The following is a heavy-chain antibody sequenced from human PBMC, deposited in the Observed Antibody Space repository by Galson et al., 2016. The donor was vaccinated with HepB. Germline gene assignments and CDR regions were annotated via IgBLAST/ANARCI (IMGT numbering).Heavy chain of an antibody. J-gene: IGHJ4*02. V-gene: IGHV3-15*07. CDR3: TTINPYIRGSTRALDS. CDR2: ITSKSYGGTT. Sequence: SLRLSCAASSITFSDAWMNWVRQAPVKGLEWVGRITSKSYGGTTDYAAPVQGRFTISSDDSTSTLYLQMNSLKIEDTGVFYCTTINPYIRGSTRALDSWGRGALVTVSS. CDR1: SITFSDAW. D-gene: IGHD5/OR15-5a*01.